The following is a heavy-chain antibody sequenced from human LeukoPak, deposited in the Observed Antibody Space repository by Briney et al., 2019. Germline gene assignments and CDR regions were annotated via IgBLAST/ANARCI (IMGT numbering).Heavy chain of an antibody. V-gene: IGHV3-11*06. CDR1: GFTFSDYY. CDR3: ASPAIRGYSYGYEY. CDR2: ISSSSSYT. D-gene: IGHD5-18*01. Sequence: GGSLRLSCAASGFTFSDYYMSWIRQAPGKGLEWVSYISSSSSYTNYADSVKGRFTISRDNAKNSLYLQMNSLRAEDTAVYYCASPAIRGYSYGYEYWGQGTLVTVSS. J-gene: IGHJ4*02.